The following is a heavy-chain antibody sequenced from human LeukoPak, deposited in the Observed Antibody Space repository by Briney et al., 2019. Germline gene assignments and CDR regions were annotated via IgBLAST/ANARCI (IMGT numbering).Heavy chain of an antibody. CDR2: VHHTGRA. V-gene: IGHV4-39*07. CDR3: AREPDA. CDR1: GDSISGSNYH. Sequence: SETLSLTCTVSGDSISGSNYHWGWVRQPPGKGLEWLGTVHHTGRAFYNPSLRGRTTVSVDTSKNQFSLKLTSVTAADTAVYYCAREPDAWGQGTLVTVSS. J-gene: IGHJ5*02.